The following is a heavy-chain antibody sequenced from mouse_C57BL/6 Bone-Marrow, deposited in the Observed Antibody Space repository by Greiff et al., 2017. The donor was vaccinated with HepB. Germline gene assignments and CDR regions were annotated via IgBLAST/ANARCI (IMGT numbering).Heavy chain of an antibody. D-gene: IGHD2-5*01. V-gene: IGHV1-50*01. J-gene: IGHJ3*01. Sequence: VQLQQPGAELLKPGASVKLSCKASGYTFTSYWMQWVKQRPGQGLEWIGEIDPSDSYTNYNQKFKGKATLTVDTSSSTAYMQLSSLTSEDSAVYYCAYYSNSFFAYWGQGTLVTVSA. CDR3: AYYSNSFFAY. CDR2: IDPSDSYT. CDR1: GYTFTSYW.